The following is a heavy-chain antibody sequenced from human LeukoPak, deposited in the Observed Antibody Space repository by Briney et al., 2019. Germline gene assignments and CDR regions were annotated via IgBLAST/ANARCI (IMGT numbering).Heavy chain of an antibody. Sequence: GGSLRLSCAASGFTFSNAWMSWVRQAPGKGLEWVGRIKSKIDGGTTDYAAPVKGRFTISRDDSKNTLYLQMNSLKTEDTAVYYCTTDASYSSGWYQSYYFDYWGQGTLVTVSS. V-gene: IGHV3-15*01. CDR2: IKSKIDGGTT. J-gene: IGHJ4*02. CDR1: GFTFSNAW. CDR3: TTDASYSSGWYQSYYFDY. D-gene: IGHD6-19*01.